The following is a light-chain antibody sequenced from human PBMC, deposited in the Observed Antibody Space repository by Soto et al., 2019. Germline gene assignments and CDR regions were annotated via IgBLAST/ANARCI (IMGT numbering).Light chain of an antibody. CDR1: SSDVGSYNY. CDR2: DVS. V-gene: IGLV2-14*01. CDR3: GSYTTTSTYV. Sequence: QSVLTHPASVSGSPGQSITISCTGTSSDVGSYNYVSWYQQHPGKAPKLMVYDVSNRPSGVSNRFSGSKSGNTASLTISGLQAEDEADYYCGSYTTTSTYVFGPGTKVTVL. J-gene: IGLJ1*01.